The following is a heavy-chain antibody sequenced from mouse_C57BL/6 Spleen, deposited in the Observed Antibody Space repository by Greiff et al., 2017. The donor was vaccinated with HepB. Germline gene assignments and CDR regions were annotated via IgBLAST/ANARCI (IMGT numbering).Heavy chain of an antibody. CDR3: ARLTTVVEGFAY. CDR2: IYPGDGDT. Sequence: QVQLKESGPELVKPGASVKISCKASGYAFSSSWMNWVKQRPGKGLEWIGRIYPGDGDTNYNGKFKGKATLTADKSSSTANMQLSSLTSEDSAVYFCARLTTVVEGFAYWGQGTLVTVSA. D-gene: IGHD1-1*01. J-gene: IGHJ3*01. V-gene: IGHV1-82*01. CDR1: GYAFSSSW.